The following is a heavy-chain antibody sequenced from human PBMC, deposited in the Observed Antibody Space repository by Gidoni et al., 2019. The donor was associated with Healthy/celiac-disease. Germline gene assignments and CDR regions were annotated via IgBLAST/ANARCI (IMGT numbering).Heavy chain of an antibody. CDR3: ARNKAYYYDSSGYHPAFFDY. CDR1: GHSISACGYS. D-gene: IGHD3-22*01. J-gene: IGHJ4*02. V-gene: IGHV4-30-2*01. CDR2: IYHSGST. Sequence: QLHLQHSGSVLVTPSQTLSLTCAFSGHSISACGYSWSWIRQPPGKGLEWIGYIYHSGSTYYNPSLKSRVTISVDRSKNQFSLKLSSVTAADTAVYYCARNKAYYYDSSGYHPAFFDYWGQGTLVTVSS.